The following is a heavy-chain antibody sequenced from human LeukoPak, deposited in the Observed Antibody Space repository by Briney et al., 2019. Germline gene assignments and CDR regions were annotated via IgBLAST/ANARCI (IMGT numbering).Heavy chain of an antibody. Sequence: ASVKVSCKASGYTFTSYGISWVRQAPGQGLEWMGWISAYNGNTNYAQKLQGRVTTTTDTSTSTAYMELRSLRSDDTAVYYCARDQDVVVVAATPGDYWGQGTLVTVSS. J-gene: IGHJ4*02. CDR3: ARDQDVVVVAATPGDY. D-gene: IGHD2-15*01. CDR2: ISAYNGNT. CDR1: GYTFTSYG. V-gene: IGHV1-18*01.